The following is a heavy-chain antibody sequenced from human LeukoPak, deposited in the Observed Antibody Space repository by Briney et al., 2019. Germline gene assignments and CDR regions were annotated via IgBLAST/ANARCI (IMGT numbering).Heavy chain of an antibody. V-gene: IGHV3-7*04. D-gene: IGHD6-25*01. CDR2: IKQDGSER. J-gene: IGHJ4*02. CDR3: PGGPSGSHKFDY. CDR1: GFTFSRYW. Sequence: GGSLGLSCAASGFTFSRYWMSWVRQAPGKGLEWVASIKQDGSERYYVDPVKGRFTISSDNAKNSVYVQMNSLRAEDTAVFYCPGGPSGSHKFDYKGRGPLSPSPQ.